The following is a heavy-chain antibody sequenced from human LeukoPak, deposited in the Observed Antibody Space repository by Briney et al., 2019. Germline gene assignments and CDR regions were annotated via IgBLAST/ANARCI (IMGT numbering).Heavy chain of an antibody. V-gene: IGHV3-30-3*01. CDR3: ARPLASGSYYIMEY. CDR2: ISYDGSNK. J-gene: IGHJ4*02. CDR1: GFSFSRFS. D-gene: IGHD3-10*01. Sequence: PGGSLRLSCAASGFSFSRFSMHWVRQAPGKGLEWVAVISYDGSNKYYADSVKGRFTISRDISKSTLYLQMDSLRAEDTAVYYCARPLASGSYYIMEYWGQGTLVTVSS.